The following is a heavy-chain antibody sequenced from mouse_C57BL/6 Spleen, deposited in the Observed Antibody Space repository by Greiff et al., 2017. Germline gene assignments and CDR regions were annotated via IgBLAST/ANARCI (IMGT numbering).Heavy chain of an antibody. CDR3: TFMVTTKEVAC. Sequence: VQLQQSGAELVRPGASVKLSCTASGFNIKDYYMHWVKQRPEQGLEWIGRIDPEDGDTEYAPKFQGKATMTADTSSNTAYLQLSSLTSEDTAVYCCTFMVTTKEVACWGTGTTLTVSS. CDR1: GFNIKDYY. D-gene: IGHD2-2*01. V-gene: IGHV14-1*01. CDR2: IDPEDGDT. J-gene: IGHJ2*01.